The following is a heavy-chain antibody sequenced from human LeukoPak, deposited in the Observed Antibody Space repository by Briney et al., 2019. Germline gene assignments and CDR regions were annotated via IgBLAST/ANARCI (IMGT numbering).Heavy chain of an antibody. J-gene: IGHJ3*02. CDR2: ISSRGSSI. CDR3: ARFETCTSSTCDDTFDI. D-gene: IGHD2-2*01. V-gene: IGHV3-21*01. CDR1: GFTFSSYS. Sequence: GGSLRLSCAASGFTFSSYSLNWVREAPGKGLECVSSISSRGSSIHYADSVKGRFTISRDNAKNSLYLQMNNLRAEDTAVYYCARFETCTSSTCDDTFDIWGQGTVVTVSS.